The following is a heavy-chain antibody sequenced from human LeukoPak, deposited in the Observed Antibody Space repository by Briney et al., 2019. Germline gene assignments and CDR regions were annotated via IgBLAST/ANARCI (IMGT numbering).Heavy chain of an antibody. CDR1: GFTLSDSA. CDR2: IDRPANSYAT. V-gene: IGHV3-73*01. CDR3: TRDRGTNNWLDP. D-gene: IGHD1-26*01. Sequence: GGSLKLSCAASGFTLSDSAIHWARQASGKGLEWVGLIDRPANSYATAYGASFGGRFTISRDDSKNTAYLQMDSLKTEDTALYYCTRDRGTNNWLDPWGQGTLVTVSS. J-gene: IGHJ5*02.